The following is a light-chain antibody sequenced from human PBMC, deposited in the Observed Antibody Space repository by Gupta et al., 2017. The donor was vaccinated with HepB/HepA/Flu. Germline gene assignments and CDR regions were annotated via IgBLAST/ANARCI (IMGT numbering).Light chain of an antibody. CDR3: QQDDSKPIS. CDR2: WAS. Sequence: DIVMTHSPYSLAVSLGERATINCKASQSALYSANNKNYLTWYHQKPGQPPKMLIYWASTRDSGVPDRFNGSGSGTXFTLTIXSLQAEDVAVYYCQQDDSKPISFGXGTKVEIK. V-gene: IGKV4-1*01. CDR1: QSALYSANNKNY. J-gene: IGKJ2*03.